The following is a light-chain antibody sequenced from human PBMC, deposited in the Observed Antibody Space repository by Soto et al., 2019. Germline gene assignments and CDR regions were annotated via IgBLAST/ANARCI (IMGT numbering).Light chain of an antibody. V-gene: IGKV3-20*01. CDR3: QQYGSSPPVT. CDR2: GTS. Sequence: EIVLTQSPGTLSLSPGERATLSCRASQSVSSDYLAWYQQRPGQAPRLLLHGTSNRATGIPDRFSGSGSGTDFTLTISRLEPEDFAVYYCQQYGSSPPVTFGGGTKVEIK. J-gene: IGKJ4*01. CDR1: QSVSSDY.